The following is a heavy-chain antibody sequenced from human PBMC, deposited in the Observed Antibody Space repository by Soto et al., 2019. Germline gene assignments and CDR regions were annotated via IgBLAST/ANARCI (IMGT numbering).Heavy chain of an antibody. CDR3: VATHYYDSSGYQGAFDI. V-gene: IGHV4-59*01. CDR1: GGSISSYY. CDR2: IYYSGST. Sequence: SETLSLTCTVSGGSISSYYWSWIRQPPGKGLEWIGYIYYSGSTNYNPSLKSRVTISVDTSKNQFSLKLSSVTAADTAVYYCVATHYYDSSGYQGAFDIWGQGTMVT. J-gene: IGHJ3*02. D-gene: IGHD3-22*01.